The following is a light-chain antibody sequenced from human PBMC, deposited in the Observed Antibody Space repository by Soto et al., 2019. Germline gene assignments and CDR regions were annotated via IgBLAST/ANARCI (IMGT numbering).Light chain of an antibody. CDR3: QQRSNWLT. Sequence: VMSQSPLSMPVTLGQPASISCRASQSVRSYLAWYQQKPGQAPRLLIYDASNRATGIPARFIGSGSGTDFTLTIGSIEPEDFAVDYCQQRSNWLTFCGGTKVDIK. J-gene: IGKJ4*01. V-gene: IGKV3-11*01. CDR2: DAS. CDR1: QSVRSY.